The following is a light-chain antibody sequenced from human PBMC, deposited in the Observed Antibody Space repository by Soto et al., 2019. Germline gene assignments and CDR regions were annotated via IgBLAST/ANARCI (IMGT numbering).Light chain of an antibody. Sequence: QSALTQPASVSGSPGQSITISCTGTSRDVGGYNYVSWYQQHPGKAPKLMIYEVSNRPSGVSNRFSGSKSGNTASLTISGLQAEDEADYYCNSFRTNYTWLFGGGTKLTVL. CDR2: EVS. V-gene: IGLV2-14*01. J-gene: IGLJ3*02. CDR1: SRDVGGYNY. CDR3: NSFRTNYTWL.